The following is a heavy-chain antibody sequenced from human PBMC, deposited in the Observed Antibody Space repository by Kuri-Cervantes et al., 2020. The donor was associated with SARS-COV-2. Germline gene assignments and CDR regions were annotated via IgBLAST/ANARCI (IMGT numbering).Heavy chain of an antibody. V-gene: IGHV4-38-2*02. CDR3: ARVGYCSSTSCSLFDY. CDR2: IYHSGST. CDR1: GYSISSGYY. J-gene: IGHJ4*02. D-gene: IGHD2-2*01. Sequence: SETLSLTCTVSGYSISSGYYWGWIRQPPGKGLEWIGSIYHSGSTNYNPSLKSRVTISVDTSKNQFSLKLSSVTAADTAVYYCARVGYCSSTSCSLFDYWGQGTLVTVSS.